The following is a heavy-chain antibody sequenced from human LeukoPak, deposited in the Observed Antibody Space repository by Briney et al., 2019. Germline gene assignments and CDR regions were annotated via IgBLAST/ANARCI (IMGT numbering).Heavy chain of an antibody. D-gene: IGHD3-22*01. CDR2: ISSSSDYK. V-gene: IGHV3-11*06. Sequence: KPGGSLRLSCAASGLTFSDYYMSWIRQAPGKGLEWVSYISSSSDYKNYADSVQGRFTISRDNAKSSLYLQMNGLSAVDTAVYYCARHGLYDSSDFWTFQHWGQGTLVTVSS. CDR1: GLTFSDYY. CDR3: ARHGLYDSSDFWTFQH. J-gene: IGHJ1*01.